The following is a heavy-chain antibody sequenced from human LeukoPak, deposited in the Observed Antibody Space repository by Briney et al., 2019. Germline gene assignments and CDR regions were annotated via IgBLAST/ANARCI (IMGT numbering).Heavy chain of an antibody. V-gene: IGHV3-23*01. J-gene: IGHJ4*02. CDR1: GFTFSRYW. Sequence: PGGSLRLSCAASGFTFSRYWMSWVRHARGKGLEWVAAISGSGGRTLYRDPVKGRFTISRDNPKNTLYLLINPLSPADTALFSFEKEQSNSGYFDYWGQGTMVTVSS. D-gene: IGHD3-10*01. CDR3: EKEQSNSGYFDY. CDR2: ISGSGGRT.